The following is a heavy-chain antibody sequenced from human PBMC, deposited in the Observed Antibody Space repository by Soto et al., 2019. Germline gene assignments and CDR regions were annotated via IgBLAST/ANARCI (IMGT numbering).Heavy chain of an antibody. CDR2: IYSGGST. CDR1: GFTVSSNY. CDR3: ARGGSSGWYGVFRYFDL. Sequence: EVQLVETGGGLIQPGGSLRLSCAASGFTVSSNYMSWVRQAPGKGLEWVSVIYSGGSTYYADSVKGRFTISSDNSKNTLYLQMNSLRAEDTAVYYCARGGSSGWYGVFRYFDLWGRGTLVTVSS. D-gene: IGHD6-19*01. V-gene: IGHV3-53*02. J-gene: IGHJ2*01.